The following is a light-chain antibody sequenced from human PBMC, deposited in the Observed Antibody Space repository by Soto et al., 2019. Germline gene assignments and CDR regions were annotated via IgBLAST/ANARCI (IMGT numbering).Light chain of an antibody. CDR3: ASYAGSRTYV. CDR1: SDTGNYNL. Sequence: QSVLTQPASVSGSPGQSVTISCSGSDTGNYNLVSWYQHLPGRAPKLLIFEVTMRPSGISDRFSGSKSASTASLTISGLQAEDEGDYYCASYAGSRTYVFGSGTKVTVL. CDR2: EVT. V-gene: IGLV2-23*02. J-gene: IGLJ1*01.